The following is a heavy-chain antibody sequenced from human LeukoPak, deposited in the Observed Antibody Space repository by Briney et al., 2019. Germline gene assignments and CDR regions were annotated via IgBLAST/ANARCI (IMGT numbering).Heavy chain of an antibody. CDR2: IIPSSGST. J-gene: IGHJ4*02. CDR3: ARSDYNDYRGLGF. Sequence: ASVKVSCKASGYAFTSYHIDWMRQAPGQGLGWMGIIIPSSGSTTYAQKFQGRVTMTRDTSTSTVYMELSSLTSDDTAVYFCARSDYNDYRGLGFWGQGTLVTVFS. CDR1: GYAFTSYH. V-gene: IGHV1-46*01. D-gene: IGHD4-11*01.